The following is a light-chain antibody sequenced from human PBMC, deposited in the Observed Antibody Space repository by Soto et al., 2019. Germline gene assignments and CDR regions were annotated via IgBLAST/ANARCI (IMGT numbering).Light chain of an antibody. Sequence: EIVLTQSPGTLSLSPGERATLSCRASQSVSRSYLAWYQQKPGQAPRLLIYDASSRATGIPDRFSGGGSGTDFTLTISRLEPEDFATYYCQQSYSTPPITFGQGTRLEIK. V-gene: IGKV3-20*01. CDR1: QSVSRSY. CDR2: DAS. CDR3: QQSYSTPPIT. J-gene: IGKJ5*01.